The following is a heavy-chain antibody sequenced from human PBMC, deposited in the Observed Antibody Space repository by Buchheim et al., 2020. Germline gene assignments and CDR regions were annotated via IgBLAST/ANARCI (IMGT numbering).Heavy chain of an antibody. V-gene: IGHV3-23*01. CDR3: AKGVVTMVRGVNIGPNWFDP. D-gene: IGHD3-10*01. CDR2: IDGSGGII. J-gene: IGHJ5*02. CDR1: GFPFSTYA. Sequence: EVQLLESGGALVQPGGSLRLSCAASGFPFSTYAMSWVRQTPGKGLDWVSGIDGSGGIIHYADSVKGRFTISRDNSKNTLYLQMNSLSVEDTAVYYCAKGVVTMVRGVNIGPNWFDPGGQGTL.